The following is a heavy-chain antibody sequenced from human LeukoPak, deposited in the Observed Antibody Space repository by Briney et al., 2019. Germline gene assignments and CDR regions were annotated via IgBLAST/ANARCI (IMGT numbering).Heavy chain of an antibody. CDR3: ARDSSYADV. CDR2: ISSSSSTI. D-gene: IGHD4-17*01. Sequence: GGSLRLSCAASGFTFDDYGMNWVRQAPGKGLEWVSYISSSSSTIYYADSVKGRFTISRDNAKNSLYLQMNSLRAEDTAVYYCARDSSYADVWGKGTTVTVSS. J-gene: IGHJ6*04. V-gene: IGHV3-48*01. CDR1: GFTFDDYG.